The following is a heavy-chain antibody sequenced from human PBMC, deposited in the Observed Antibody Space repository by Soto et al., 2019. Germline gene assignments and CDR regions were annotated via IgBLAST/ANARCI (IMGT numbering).Heavy chain of an antibody. Sequence: QVQLVQYGAEVKKPGASVKVSCKASGYTFTSYGISWVRQAPGQGLEWMGWISAYNGNTNYAQKLQGRVTMTTDTSTSTAYMELRSLRSDDTAVYYWARDVLQNYCDYGVLIFDYWGQGTLVTVSS. CDR3: ARDVLQNYCDYGVLIFDY. V-gene: IGHV1-18*01. CDR2: ISAYNGNT. CDR1: GYTFTSYG. J-gene: IGHJ4*02. D-gene: IGHD4-17*01.